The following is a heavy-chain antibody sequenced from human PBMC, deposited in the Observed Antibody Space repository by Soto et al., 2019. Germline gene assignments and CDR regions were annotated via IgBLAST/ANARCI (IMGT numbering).Heavy chain of an antibody. V-gene: IGHV4-30-2*01. CDR2: IYHTGRA. CDR1: GDSISSHH. J-gene: IGHJ4*02. CDR3: VRDTGYGTLDY. Sequence: QLQLQESGSGLVKPSQTLSLTCTVSGDSISSHHLSWIRQPPGKGLEWIGYIYHTGRAFYNSSLKSRVSMSVDNSKNQISPNLRSVTAADTAVYYCVRDTGYGTLDYWGQGTLVTVSS. D-gene: IGHD5-18*01.